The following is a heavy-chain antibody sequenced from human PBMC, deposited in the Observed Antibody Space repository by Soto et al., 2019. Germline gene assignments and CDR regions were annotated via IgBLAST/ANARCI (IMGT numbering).Heavy chain of an antibody. V-gene: IGHV5-51*01. J-gene: IGHJ6*02. CDR1: GYSFTSYW. D-gene: IGHD3-16*02. CDR3: ARRRSFRGVIENDNYYYYYGMDV. Sequence: GESLKISCKGSGYSFTSYWIGWVRQMPGKGLEWMGIIYPGDSDTRYSPSFQGQVTISADKSISTAYLQWSSLKASDTAMYYCARRRSFRGVIENDNYYYYYGMDVWGQGTTVTVSS. CDR2: IYPGDSDT.